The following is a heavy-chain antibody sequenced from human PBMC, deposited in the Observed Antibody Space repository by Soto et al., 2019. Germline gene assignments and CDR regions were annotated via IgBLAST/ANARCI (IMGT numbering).Heavy chain of an antibody. CDR1: GFTFSNYN. V-gene: IGHV3-48*01. Sequence: GGSLRLSCAASGFTFSNYNMNWVRQAPGKGLEWVSYISSSSTIYYADSVKGRFTISRDNAKNSLYLQMISLRAEDTAMYYCARYYSNWAFDYWGQGTLVTVSS. CDR2: ISSSSTI. D-gene: IGHD4-4*01. J-gene: IGHJ4*02. CDR3: ARYYSNWAFDY.